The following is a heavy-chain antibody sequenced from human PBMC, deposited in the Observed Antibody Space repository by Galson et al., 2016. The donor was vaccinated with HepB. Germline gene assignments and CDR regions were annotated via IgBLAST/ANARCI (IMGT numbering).Heavy chain of an antibody. CDR1: GGSISSGGFY. CDR3: ARGGDWNYVVPFAFDI. D-gene: IGHD1-7*01. CDR2: IYYTGNT. V-gene: IGHV4-31*03. J-gene: IGHJ3*02. Sequence: TLSLTCSLSGGSISSGGFYWSWIRLLPGKGLVWIGYIYYTGNTYYNPSLKSRVTISVDTSKKEFSLKLWSVSAADTAIYYCARGGDWNYVVPFAFDIWGQGTVVTVSS.